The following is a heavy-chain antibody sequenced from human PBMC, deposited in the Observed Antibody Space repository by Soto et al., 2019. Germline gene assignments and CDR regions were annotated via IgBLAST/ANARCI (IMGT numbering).Heavy chain of an antibody. Sequence: SETLSLTCTVSGGSISSYYWSWIRQPPGKGLEWIGYIYYSGSTNYNPSLKSRVTISVDTSKNQFTLKLSSVTAADTAVYYCARVREGEYSGYDLDYWGQGTLVTVSS. V-gene: IGHV4-59*01. J-gene: IGHJ4*02. D-gene: IGHD5-12*01. CDR1: GGSISSYY. CDR3: ARVREGEYSGYDLDY. CDR2: IYYSGST.